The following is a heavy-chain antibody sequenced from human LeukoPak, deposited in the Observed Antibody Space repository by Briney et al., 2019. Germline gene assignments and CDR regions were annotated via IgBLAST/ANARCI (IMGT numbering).Heavy chain of an antibody. J-gene: IGHJ5*01. CDR1: GYSFTSYW. V-gene: IGHV5-51*01. CDR3: ARRLETSEWFDY. CDR2: IYPGDSDT. Sequence: GESLKISCKGSGYSFTSYWIGGGRQVPGKGLEWMGIIYPGDSDTRYSPSFQGQVTISADRSIGTAYLQWSSLKASDTAMYYCARRLETSEWFDYWGQGTLVTVSS.